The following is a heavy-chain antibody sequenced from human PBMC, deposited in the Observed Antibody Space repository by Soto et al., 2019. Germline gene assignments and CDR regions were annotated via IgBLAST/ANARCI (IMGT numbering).Heavy chain of an antibody. CDR3: ARDRSNSDY. Sequence: QVQLVQSGAEVKNPGASVKVSCKASGYSFTSYGISWVRQAPGQGLEWMGWISGYNGKTNYAQKFQDRVTMTTDTSTTTAYMDLRSLTSDDTAVYYCARDRSNSDYWGQGTLVTVSS. V-gene: IGHV1-18*01. CDR1: GYSFTSYG. D-gene: IGHD6-13*01. CDR2: ISGYNGKT. J-gene: IGHJ4*02.